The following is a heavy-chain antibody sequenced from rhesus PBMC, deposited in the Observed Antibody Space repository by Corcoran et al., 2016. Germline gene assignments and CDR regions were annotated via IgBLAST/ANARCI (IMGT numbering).Heavy chain of an antibody. CDR1: CDSIISGYA. Sequence: QVQLKESGPGLVKPSETLSFTCTVSCDSIISGYAWSWIRQPPGKGLEWIGYIGGYYNPSLKSRVTISKDTSKNQFSLNLTSVTAADTAVYYCASGLNYGAPNFGLDSWGQGVVVTVSS. D-gene: IGHD1-26*01. CDR3: ASGLNYGAPNFGLDS. V-gene: IGHV4-127*01. CDR2: IGG. J-gene: IGHJ6*01.